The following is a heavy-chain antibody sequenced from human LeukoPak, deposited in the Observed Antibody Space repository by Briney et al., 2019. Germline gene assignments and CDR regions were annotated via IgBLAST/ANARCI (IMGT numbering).Heavy chain of an antibody. D-gene: IGHD1-1*01. CDR2: INERGSDS. CDR1: GFTFSGHW. Sequence: PGGSLRLSCTASGFTFSGHWIHWVRQPPGMGLVWVSRINERGSDSMYAESVKGRFTISRDSAKNTVYLQMNSLRAEDTAVYYCVRDETLWTLDWWGRGTLVSVSS. V-gene: IGHV3-74*03. CDR3: VRDETLWTLDW. J-gene: IGHJ4*02.